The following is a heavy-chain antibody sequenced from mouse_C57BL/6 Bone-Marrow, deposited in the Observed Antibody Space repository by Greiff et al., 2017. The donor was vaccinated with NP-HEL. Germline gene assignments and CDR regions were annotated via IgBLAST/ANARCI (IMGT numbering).Heavy chain of an antibody. CDR2: INPNNGGT. Sequence: EVQLQQSGPELVKPGASVKISCKASGYTFTDYYMNWVKQSHGKSLEWIGDINPNNGGTSYNQKFKGKATLTVDKSSSTAYMELRSLTSEDSAVYYCARNGYLYWFDYWGQGTTLTVSS. CDR3: ARNGYLYWFDY. D-gene: IGHD2-2*01. V-gene: IGHV1-26*01. J-gene: IGHJ2*01. CDR1: GYTFTDYY.